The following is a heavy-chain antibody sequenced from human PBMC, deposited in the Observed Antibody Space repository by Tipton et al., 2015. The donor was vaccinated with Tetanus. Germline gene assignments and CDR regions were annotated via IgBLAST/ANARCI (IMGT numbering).Heavy chain of an antibody. V-gene: IGHV3-53*01. CDR3: VRDGGSSGWLAY. D-gene: IGHD6-19*01. Sequence: SLRLSCAASGFTFRNYWMHWVRQAPGKGLVWVSVMYSGGDTYYVDSVKGRFSISRDNAKNTLYLQMNSLRVEDTAVYYCVRDGGSSGWLAYWGQGTLVTVSS. J-gene: IGHJ4*02. CDR1: GFTFRNYW. CDR2: MYSGGDT.